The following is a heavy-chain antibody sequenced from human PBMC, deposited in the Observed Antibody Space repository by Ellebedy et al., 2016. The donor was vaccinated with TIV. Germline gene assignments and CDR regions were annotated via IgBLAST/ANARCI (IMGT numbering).Heavy chain of an antibody. J-gene: IGHJ4*02. CDR2: SRNKANSYTT. D-gene: IGHD2-15*01. V-gene: IGHV3-72*01. Sequence: GESLKISCAASGFTFSDHYMDWDRQAPGKGREWVGRSRNKANSYTTEYVASVKGRFTISRDDSENSVYLQMNSLKTEDTAVYYCAGGFCGGGSCYSGFVWGRGTLVTVSS. CDR3: AGGFCGGGSCYSGFV. CDR1: GFTFSDHY.